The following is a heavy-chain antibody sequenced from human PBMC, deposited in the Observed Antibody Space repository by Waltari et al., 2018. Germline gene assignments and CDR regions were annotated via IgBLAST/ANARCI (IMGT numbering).Heavy chain of an antibody. CDR3: AVTGGEQLVPFYYFDY. Sequence: QVQLVQSGAEVKKPGASVKVSCKASGYTFTGYYMHWVRQAPGQGLEWMGRINPSRGGTNYAQKFQGRVTMTRDTSISTAYMELSRLRSDDTAVYYCAVTGGEQLVPFYYFDYWGQGTLVTVSS. CDR2: INPSRGGT. J-gene: IGHJ4*02. D-gene: IGHD6-6*01. CDR1: GYTFTGYY. V-gene: IGHV1-2*06.